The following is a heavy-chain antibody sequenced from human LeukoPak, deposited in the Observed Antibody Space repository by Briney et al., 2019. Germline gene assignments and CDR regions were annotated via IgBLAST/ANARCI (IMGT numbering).Heavy chain of an antibody. CDR1: GVSINNYY. J-gene: IGHJ4*02. CDR3: AREPPAPGAYSSGYIDY. CDR2: IYYSGAT. V-gene: IGHV4-59*01. D-gene: IGHD3-22*01. Sequence: SETLSLTCSVSGVSINNYYWSWIRQPPGKGLEYVGYIYYSGATNYSPSLKSRVTISVDTSKNQFSLKLSSVTAADTAVYYCAREPPAPGAYSSGYIDYWGQGTLVTVSS.